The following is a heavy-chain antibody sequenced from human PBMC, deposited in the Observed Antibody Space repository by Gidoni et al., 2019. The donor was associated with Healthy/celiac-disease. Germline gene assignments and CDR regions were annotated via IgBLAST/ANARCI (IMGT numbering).Heavy chain of an antibody. CDR1: GGSISSGGYY. CDR3: ARSRVVVAADFDY. J-gene: IGHJ4*02. D-gene: IGHD2-15*01. Sequence: QVQLQESGPGLVKPSQTLSLLCTVPGGSISSGGYYWSWIRQHPGKGLEWIGYIYYSGSTYYNPSLKSRVTISVDTSKNQFSLKLSSVTAADTAVYYCARSRVVVAADFDYWGQGTLVTVSS. CDR2: IYYSGST. V-gene: IGHV4-31*03.